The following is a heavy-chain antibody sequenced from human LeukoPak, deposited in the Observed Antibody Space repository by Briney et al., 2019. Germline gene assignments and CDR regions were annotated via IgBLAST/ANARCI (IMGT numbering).Heavy chain of an antibody. Sequence: ASVKVSCKASGGTFSSYAISWVRQAPGQGLEWKGGIIPIFGTANYAQKFQGRVTITTDESTSTAYMELSSLRSEDTAVYYCVRGQWLDRGAFDIWGQGTMVTVSS. J-gene: IGHJ3*02. V-gene: IGHV1-69*05. D-gene: IGHD6-19*01. CDR3: VRGQWLDRGAFDI. CDR1: GGTFSSYA. CDR2: IIPIFGTA.